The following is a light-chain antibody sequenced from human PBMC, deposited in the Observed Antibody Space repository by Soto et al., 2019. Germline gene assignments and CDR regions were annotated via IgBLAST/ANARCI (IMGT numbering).Light chain of an antibody. CDR3: QQRSNWPLT. J-gene: IGKJ4*01. V-gene: IGKV3-11*01. CDR1: QSVSSY. CDR2: DAS. Sequence: VLTQSPRSLSLSPGERATLSCRASQSVSSYLAWYQQKPGQAPRLLIYDASNRATGIPARFSGSGSGTDFTLTISSLEPEDFAVYYCQQRSNWPLTFGGGTKVEIK.